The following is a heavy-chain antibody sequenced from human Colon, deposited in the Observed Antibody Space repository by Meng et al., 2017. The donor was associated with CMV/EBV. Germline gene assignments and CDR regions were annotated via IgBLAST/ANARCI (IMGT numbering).Heavy chain of an antibody. Sequence: GESLKISCAASGFTFSSFSMNWVRQAPGKGLEWVSYISSSTKYYVDSVKGRFTVSRDNAKNSLYLQMNNLRAEDTAVYYCARGQLWLDSWGQGTLVTVSS. CDR3: ARGQLWLDS. CDR2: ISSSTK. CDR1: GFTFSSFS. J-gene: IGHJ5*01. V-gene: IGHV3-48*04. D-gene: IGHD3-10*01.